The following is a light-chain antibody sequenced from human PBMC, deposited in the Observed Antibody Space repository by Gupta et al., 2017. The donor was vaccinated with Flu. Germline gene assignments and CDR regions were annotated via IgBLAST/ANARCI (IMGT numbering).Light chain of an antibody. V-gene: IGLV1-44*01. CDR2: SNN. CDR3: AAWDDSLNGVV. CDR1: SSNIGSNT. J-gene: IGLJ2*01. Sequence: QSVLTQPPSASGTPGQRVPISCSGSSSNIGSNTVNWYEQLPGTAPRLIIYSNNTRPSGVPDRFSGSKSGTSASLSISGLQSEDEADYYCAAWDDSLNGVVFGGGTKLTVL.